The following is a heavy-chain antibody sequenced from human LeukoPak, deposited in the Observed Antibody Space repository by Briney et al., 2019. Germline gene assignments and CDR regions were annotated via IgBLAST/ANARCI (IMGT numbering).Heavy chain of an antibody. CDR3: AKSGEWELPNLFDY. D-gene: IGHD1-26*01. V-gene: IGHV3-23*01. J-gene: IGHJ4*02. CDR1: GFTFSSHA. Sequence: PGGSLRLSCAASGFTFSSHAMSWVRQAPGKGLEWVSAISDRGDNKQYTDSVKGRLTISRDNSKNTLYLQMNSLRAEDTAVYYCAKSGEWELPNLFDYWGQGTLVTVSS. CDR2: ISDRGDNK.